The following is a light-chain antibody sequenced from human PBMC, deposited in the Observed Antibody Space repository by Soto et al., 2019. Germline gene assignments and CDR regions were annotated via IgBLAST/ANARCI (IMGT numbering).Light chain of an antibody. CDR1: QSVSNY. J-gene: IGKJ2*01. CDR3: QQRSNWPPST. Sequence: EIVLTQSPATLSLSPGERATLSCRASQSVSNYLAWYQQKPGQAPRLLIYAASNRAAGIPARSSGSGSGTDFTLTISSLEPEDFAVYYCQQRSNWPPSTFGQGTKVDI. V-gene: IGKV3-11*01. CDR2: AAS.